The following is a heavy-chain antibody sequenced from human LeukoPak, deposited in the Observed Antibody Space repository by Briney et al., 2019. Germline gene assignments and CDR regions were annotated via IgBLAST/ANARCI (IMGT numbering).Heavy chain of an antibody. V-gene: IGHV4-39*07. D-gene: IGHD5-24*01. CDR3: ARGPMATIYPAHPHDAFDI. J-gene: IGHJ3*02. CDR1: GGSISSSSYY. CDR2: IYYSGST. Sequence: PSETLSLTCTVSGGSISSSSYYWGWIRQPPGKGLEWIGSIYYSGSTYYNPSLKSRVTISVDTSKNQFSLKLSSVTAADTAVYYCARGPMATIYPAHPHDAFDIWGQGTMVTVSS.